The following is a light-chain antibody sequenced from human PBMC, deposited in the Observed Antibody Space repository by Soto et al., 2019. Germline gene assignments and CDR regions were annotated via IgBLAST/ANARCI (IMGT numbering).Light chain of an antibody. Sequence: IQMTQSPSTLSASVGDRVTITCRASQSISSWLAWYQQKPGKAPKLLIYDASSLDIGVPSRFSGSGSGTEFTLTISTLHPDDFATYYCQQYNSYSPTFGQGTKVDIK. CDR3: QQYNSYSPT. CDR1: QSISSW. V-gene: IGKV1-5*01. J-gene: IGKJ1*01. CDR2: DAS.